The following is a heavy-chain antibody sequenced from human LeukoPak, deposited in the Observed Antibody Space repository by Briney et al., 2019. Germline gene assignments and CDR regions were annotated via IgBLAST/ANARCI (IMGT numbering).Heavy chain of an antibody. D-gene: IGHD1-26*01. CDR2: ISANNGHT. CDR3: ARSPMVGPTRVDF. Sequence: ASVKVSCKASGYTFTNYGFSWVRQAPGQGLEWMGWISANNGHTNYAQKFQGRVTMTTDTSTRTAYMELRSLRSDYTAMYYCARSPMVGPTRVDFWGQGTLVTVSS. CDR1: GYTFTNYG. J-gene: IGHJ4*02. V-gene: IGHV1-18*01.